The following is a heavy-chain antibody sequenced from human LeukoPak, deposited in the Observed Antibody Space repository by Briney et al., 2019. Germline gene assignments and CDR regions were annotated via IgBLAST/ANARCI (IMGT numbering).Heavy chain of an antibody. CDR2: IPYSGST. CDR3: ARVVRYYFDY. CDR1: GDSISSSSYY. J-gene: IGHJ4*02. Sequence: SETLSLTCTVSGDSISSSSYYWGWIRQPPGKGLEWIGSIPYSGSTYYNPSLKSRLTISVDTSKNQFSLKLSSVTAADTAVYYCARVVRYYFDYWGQGTLVTVSS. V-gene: IGHV4-39*07.